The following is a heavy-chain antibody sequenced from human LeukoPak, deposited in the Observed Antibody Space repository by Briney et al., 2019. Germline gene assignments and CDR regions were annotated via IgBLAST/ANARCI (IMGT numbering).Heavy chain of an antibody. Sequence: ETLSLTCAVSGGSISSSNWWTWVRQPPGKGLEWVSAISGSGGSTYYADSVKGRFTISRDNSKNTLYLQMNSLRAEDTAVYYCAKGDGYGGNSDAFDIWGQGTMVTVSS. V-gene: IGHV3-23*01. CDR1: GGSISSSN. J-gene: IGHJ3*02. D-gene: IGHD4-23*01. CDR2: ISGSGGST. CDR3: AKGDGYGGNSDAFDI.